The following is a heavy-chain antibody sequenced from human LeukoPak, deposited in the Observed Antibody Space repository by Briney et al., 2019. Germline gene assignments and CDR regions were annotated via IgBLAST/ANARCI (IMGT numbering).Heavy chain of an antibody. CDR2: ISGSGGST. CDR3: AKDLDFWSGYSSY. J-gene: IGHJ4*02. D-gene: IGHD3-3*01. Sequence: GGSLRLSCAASGFTLSSYAMSWVRQAPGKGLEWDSAISGSGGSTYYADSVKGRFTISRDNSKNTLYLQMNSLRAEDTAVYYCAKDLDFWSGYSSYWGQGTLVTVSS. CDR1: GFTLSSYA. V-gene: IGHV3-23*01.